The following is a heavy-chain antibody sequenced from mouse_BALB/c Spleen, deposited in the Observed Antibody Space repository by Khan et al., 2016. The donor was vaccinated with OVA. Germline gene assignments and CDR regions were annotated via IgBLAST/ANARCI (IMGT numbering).Heavy chain of an antibody. Sequence: EVQLQESGPGLVKPSQSLSLTCTVTGYSITSDFAWNWVRQFPGNKLEWMGYISFSGSTSYDPSLKSRLSITRDTSKKQFFLQLSSVTTEDTATYYCTRSVYYAYAYAMDYWGQGISVTVSS. CDR2: ISFSGST. CDR3: TRSVYYAYAYAMDY. J-gene: IGHJ4*01. D-gene: IGHD2-2*01. V-gene: IGHV3-2*02. CDR1: GYSITSDFA.